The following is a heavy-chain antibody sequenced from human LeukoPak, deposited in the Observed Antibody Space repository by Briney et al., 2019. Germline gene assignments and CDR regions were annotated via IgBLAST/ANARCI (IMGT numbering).Heavy chain of an antibody. CDR2: INWNGGST. CDR1: GFTFDDYG. J-gene: IGHJ3*02. D-gene: IGHD6-13*01. Sequence: PGGSLRLSCAASGFTFDDYGMSWVRQAPGKGLEWVSGINWNGGSTGYADSVKGRFTISRDNAKNSLYLQMNSLRAEDTALYYCASMWQHPPGGRAFDIWGQGTMVTVSS. CDR3: ASMWQHPPGGRAFDI. V-gene: IGHV3-20*04.